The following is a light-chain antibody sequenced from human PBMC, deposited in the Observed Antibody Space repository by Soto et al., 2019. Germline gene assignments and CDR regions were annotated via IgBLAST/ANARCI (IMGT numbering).Light chain of an antibody. CDR2: RTS. CDR3: QQYNNWPIT. Sequence: EIVMTQSPATLSVSPGERATLSCRASQSISSNLAWYQQKPGQAPRLLMFRTSSRATGFPARFSGSGSGTEFNLTISSLQSEDFEIYYCQQYNNWPITFGQGTRLEIK. CDR1: QSISSN. V-gene: IGKV3-15*01. J-gene: IGKJ5*01.